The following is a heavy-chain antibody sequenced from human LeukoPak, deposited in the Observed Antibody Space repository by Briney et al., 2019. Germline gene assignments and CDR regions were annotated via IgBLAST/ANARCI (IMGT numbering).Heavy chain of an antibody. D-gene: IGHD3-22*01. V-gene: IGHV1-69*06. CDR1: GYTFTSYD. CDR2: IIPIFGTA. J-gene: IGHJ5*02. Sequence: ASVKVSCKASGYTFTSYDINWVRQAPGQGLEWMGGIIPIFGTANYAQKFQGRVTITADKSTSTAYMELSSLRSEDTAVYYCARKVPNDSSGYYYRGQFDPWGQGTLVTVSS. CDR3: ARKVPNDSSGYYYRGQFDP.